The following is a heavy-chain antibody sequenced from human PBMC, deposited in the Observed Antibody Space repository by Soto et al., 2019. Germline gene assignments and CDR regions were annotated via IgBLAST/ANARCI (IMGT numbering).Heavy chain of an antibody. J-gene: IGHJ4*02. Sequence: PSEPLSLTCTVSGGSISSSNWWCWVRQPPGKGLEWIGSIYHSGSTNYNPSLKSRVTISVDTSKNQFSLKLNSLRAEDTSVYYCVRGLGGSNTALDSWGQGTLVTVSS. CDR1: GGSISSSNW. CDR3: VRGLGGSNTALDS. V-gene: IGHV4-4*02. CDR2: IYHSGST. D-gene: IGHD2-15*01.